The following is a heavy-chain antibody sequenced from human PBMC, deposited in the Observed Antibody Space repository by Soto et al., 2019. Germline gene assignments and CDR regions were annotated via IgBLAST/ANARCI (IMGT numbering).Heavy chain of an antibody. CDR3: ARVRFDIRGFDSSGYFEFDY. V-gene: IGHV4-31*03. CDR1: GGSISSGGYY. CDR2: IYYSGST. Sequence: SETLSLTCTVSGGSISSGGYYWSWIRQHPGKGLEWIGYIYYSGSTYYNPSLKSRVTISVDTSKNQFSLKLSSVTAADTAVYYCARVRFDIRGFDSSGYFEFDYWGQGTLVTVSS. D-gene: IGHD3-22*01. J-gene: IGHJ4*02.